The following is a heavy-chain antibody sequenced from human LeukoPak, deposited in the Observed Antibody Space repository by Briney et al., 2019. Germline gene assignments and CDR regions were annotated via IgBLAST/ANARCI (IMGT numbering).Heavy chain of an antibody. V-gene: IGHV4-31*03. CDR1: GGSISSGGYY. D-gene: IGHD1-26*01. CDR2: IYYSGST. Sequence: PSQTLSLTCTVSGGSISSGGYYWSWIRQHPGKGLEWIGYIYYSGSTYYNPSLKSRVTISVYTSKNQFSLKLSSVTAADTAVYYCARNVGIVGASFYYYYYGMDVWGQGTTVTVSS. CDR3: ARNVGIVGASFYYYYYGMDV. J-gene: IGHJ6*02.